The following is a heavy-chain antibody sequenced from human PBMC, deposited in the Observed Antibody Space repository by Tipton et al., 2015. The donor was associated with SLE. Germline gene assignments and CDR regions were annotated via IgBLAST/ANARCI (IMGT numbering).Heavy chain of an antibody. J-gene: IGHJ3*02. CDR1: GGSFTMYY. D-gene: IGHD3-22*01. V-gene: IGHV4-34*01. CDR3: ARVEERYYYDSSGYYLGAFDI. Sequence: TLSLTCAVSGGSFTMYYWSWIRQSPGKGLEWIGEINHSGSTNYNPSLKARVTLSADTSKNQVSLRLTSVTAADTAVYYCARVEERYYYDSSGYYLGAFDIWGQGTMVTVSS. CDR2: INHSGST.